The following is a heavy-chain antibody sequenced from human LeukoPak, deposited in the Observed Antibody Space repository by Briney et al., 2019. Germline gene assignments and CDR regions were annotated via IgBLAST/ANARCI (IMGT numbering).Heavy chain of an antibody. D-gene: IGHD6-19*01. CDR2: IYYSGST. CDR3: ARAYSSDWCGFYFDY. CDR1: GGSISSGGYY. Sequence: PSQTLSLTCTVSGGSISSGGYYWSWIRQHPGKGLEWIGYIYYSGSTYYNPSLKSRVTISVDTSKNQFSLKLRSVTAADTAVYYCARAYSSDWCGFYFDYWVQGTLVTVSS. J-gene: IGHJ4*02. V-gene: IGHV4-31*03.